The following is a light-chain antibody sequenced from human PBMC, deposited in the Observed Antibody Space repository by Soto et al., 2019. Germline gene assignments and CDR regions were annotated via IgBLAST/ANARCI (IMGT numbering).Light chain of an antibody. J-gene: IGKJ1*01. CDR2: GAS. V-gene: IGKV3-15*01. Sequence: ETLMTQSPATLSVSPGARATLSCRASQTVSSSLAWYQQKTGQAPRLLIFGASARATGVPARFSGSGSGTLFTLTISSLQSEDFGVYYCQQYNKWPWTFGQGTKVDI. CDR1: QTVSSS. CDR3: QQYNKWPWT.